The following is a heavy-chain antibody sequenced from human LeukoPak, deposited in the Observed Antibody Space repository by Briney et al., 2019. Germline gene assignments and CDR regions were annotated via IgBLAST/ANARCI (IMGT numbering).Heavy chain of an antibody. J-gene: IGHJ3*02. V-gene: IGHV4-61*05. CDR1: GGSISSSSYY. D-gene: IGHD6-6*01. CDR2: IYYSGST. CDR3: ARSGAARAYAFDI. Sequence: SETLSLTCTVSGGSISSSSYYWGCIRQPPGKGLECIGYIYYSGSTNYNPSLKSRVTISVDTSKNQFSLKLSSVTAADTAVYYCARSGAARAYAFDIWGQGTMVTVSS.